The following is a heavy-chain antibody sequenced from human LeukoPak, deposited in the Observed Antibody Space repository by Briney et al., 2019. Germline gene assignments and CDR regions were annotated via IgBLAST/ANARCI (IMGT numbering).Heavy chain of an antibody. CDR1: GFTFSSYD. Sequence: GGSLRLSCAASGFTFSSYDMHWVRQATGKGLEWVSAIGTAGDTYYPGSVKGRFTISRENAKNSLYLQMNSLRAGDTAVYYCARSFPLPVANDWYFDLWGRGTLVTVSS. CDR3: ARSFPLPVANDWYFDL. J-gene: IGHJ2*01. D-gene: IGHD6-19*01. CDR2: IGTAGDT. V-gene: IGHV3-13*01.